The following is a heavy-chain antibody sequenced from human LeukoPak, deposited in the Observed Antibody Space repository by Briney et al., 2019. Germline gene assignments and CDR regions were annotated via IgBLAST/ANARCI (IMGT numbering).Heavy chain of an antibody. CDR1: GGSFSGYY. CDR2: IDHSGNT. CDR3: ARHSPGSRGVDY. J-gene: IGHJ4*02. Sequence: SETLSLTCAVHGGSFSGYYWIWIRQPPGKGLEWIGKIDHSGNTQYNPSLKSRVTISIDASRNQFSLYLTSVTAADTAMYYCARHSPGSRGVDYWGQETLVTVSS. V-gene: IGHV4-34*01. D-gene: IGHD2-21*01.